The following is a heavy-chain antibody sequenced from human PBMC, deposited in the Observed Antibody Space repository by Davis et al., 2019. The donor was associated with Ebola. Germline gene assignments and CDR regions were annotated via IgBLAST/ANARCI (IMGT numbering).Heavy chain of an antibody. CDR3: ASGGGFRDPFDY. CDR1: GYTFTSYA. CDR2: IIPIFGTA. J-gene: IGHJ4*02. D-gene: IGHD3-10*01. Sequence: SVKVSCKASGYTFTSYAMHWVRQAPGQGLEWMGGIIPIFGTANYAQKFQGRVTITADESTSTAYMELSSLRSEDTAVYYCASGGGFRDPFDYWGQGTLVTVSS. V-gene: IGHV1-69*13.